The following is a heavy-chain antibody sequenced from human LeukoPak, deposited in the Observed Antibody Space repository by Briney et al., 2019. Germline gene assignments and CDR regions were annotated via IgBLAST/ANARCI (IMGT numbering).Heavy chain of an antibody. Sequence: GGSLRLSCAASGFTFSSYAMHWVREGPGKGLEWGAVISYDGSNKYYADSVKGRFTISRDNSKNTLYLQMNSLRAEDTAVYYCARDPGSGSYTNYFDYWGQGTLVTVSS. CDR3: ARDPGSGSYTNYFDY. CDR1: GFTFSSYA. D-gene: IGHD3-10*01. V-gene: IGHV3-30*01. J-gene: IGHJ4*02. CDR2: ISYDGSNK.